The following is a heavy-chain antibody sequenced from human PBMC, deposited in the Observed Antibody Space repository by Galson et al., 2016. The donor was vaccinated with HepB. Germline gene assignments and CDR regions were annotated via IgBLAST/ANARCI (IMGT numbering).Heavy chain of an antibody. CDR2: IYSDGTT. CDR3: ASRPDYGDC. CDR1: GVSIGTYH. Sequence: ETLSLTCTVSGVSIGTYHWSWFRQSPGKRLEWIGYIYSDGTTTYSPSLKSRVTISIDTSKRQLSLTMRSVTAADTAVYSCASRPDYGDCWGQGALVTVSS. V-gene: IGHV4-59*08. J-gene: IGHJ4*01.